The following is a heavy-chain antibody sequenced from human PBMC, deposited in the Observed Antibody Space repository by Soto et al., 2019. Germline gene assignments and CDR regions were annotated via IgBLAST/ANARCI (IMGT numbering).Heavy chain of an antibody. CDR1: GYTFTGYY. D-gene: IGHD2-8*01. CDR2: INPNSGDT. V-gene: IGHV1-2*02. CDR3: AKGGAIVSAGIMVYPYKSIDF. J-gene: IGHJ6*02. Sequence: ASVKVSCKASGYTFTGYYVHWVRQAPGQELEWMGWINPNSGDTYLAQRLQGRVTMNRDTSIGTAYMELRDPTSDDTAEYYCAKGGAIVSAGIMVYPYKSIDFWGQGTMVTVSS.